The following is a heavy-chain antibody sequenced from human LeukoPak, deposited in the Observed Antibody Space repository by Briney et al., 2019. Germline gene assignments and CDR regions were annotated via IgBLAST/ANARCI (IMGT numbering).Heavy chain of an antibody. CDR1: GYTFTGYY. D-gene: IGHD5-12*01. Sequence: GASVKVSCKASGYTFTGYYMHWVRQAPGQGLEWMGWMYANSGDTQSAQKFQGRVTMTRDTSISTAYMELSRLTSDDTAMYYCAREPPGTSGCDYRGQGTLVTVSS. CDR2: MYANSGDT. J-gene: IGHJ4*02. V-gene: IGHV1-2*02. CDR3: AREPPGTSGCDY.